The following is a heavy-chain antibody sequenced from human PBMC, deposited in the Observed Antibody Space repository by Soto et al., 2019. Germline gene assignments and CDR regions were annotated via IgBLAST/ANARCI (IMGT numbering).Heavy chain of an antibody. CDR3: AKCVAPTMIVFDDAFDI. V-gene: IGHV3-23*01. CDR2: ISGSGGST. Sequence: PGGSLRLSCAASGFTFSSYAMSWVRQAPGKGLEWVSAISGSGGSTYYADSVKGRFTISRDNSKNTLYLQMNSLRAEDTAVYYCAKCVAPTMIVFDDAFDIWGQGTMVTVSS. D-gene: IGHD3-22*01. CDR1: GFTFSSYA. J-gene: IGHJ3*02.